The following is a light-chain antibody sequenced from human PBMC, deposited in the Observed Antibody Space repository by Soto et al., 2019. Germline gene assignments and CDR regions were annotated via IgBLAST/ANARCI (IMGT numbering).Light chain of an antibody. Sequence: DIHMTQSPSTLSASVGDRVTITCRASETINTWLAWYQQKPGKAPKFLIYEASDLQGGVPSRFNGAGSGTEFTLTISSLQPDDFATYYCHQYATYPQTFGQGTKVEL. CDR1: ETINTW. J-gene: IGKJ1*01. CDR3: HQYATYPQT. V-gene: IGKV1-5*03. CDR2: EAS.